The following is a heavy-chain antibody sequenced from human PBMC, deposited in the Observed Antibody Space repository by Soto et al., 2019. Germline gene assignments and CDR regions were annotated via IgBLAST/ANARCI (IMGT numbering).Heavy chain of an antibody. D-gene: IGHD2-2*01. CDR3: SKDSKSVSVSAARVYGMDV. V-gene: IGHV3-23*01. CDR1: GFVFSSFG. CDR2: TRSNGEHT. Sequence: GGSLRLSCAVSGFVFSSFGMTWVRQAPGKGLEWVSTTRSNGEHTYYADSVKGSFTVSTDNSNNTLFLEISSLRTQDSAIYYCSKDSKSVSVSAARVYGMDVWGQGTTVTVSS. J-gene: IGHJ6*02.